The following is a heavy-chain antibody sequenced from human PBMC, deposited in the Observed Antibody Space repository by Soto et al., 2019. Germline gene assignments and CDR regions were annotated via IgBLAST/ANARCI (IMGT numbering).Heavy chain of an antibody. V-gene: IGHV1-69*13. CDR2: IIPIFGTA. CDR1: GGTFSSYA. Sequence: GASVKVSCKASGGTFSSYAISWARHAHGQAPEWLGGIIPIFGTANYAQKFQGRATITADESTSTAYMELSSLRSEDTAVYYCARGTYSGYDRGGYYYYGMDVWGQGTTVTVSS. J-gene: IGHJ6*02. CDR3: ARGTYSGYDRGGYYYYGMDV. D-gene: IGHD5-12*01.